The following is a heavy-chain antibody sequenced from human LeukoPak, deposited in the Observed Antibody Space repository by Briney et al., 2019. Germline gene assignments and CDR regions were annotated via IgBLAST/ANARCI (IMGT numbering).Heavy chain of an antibody. J-gene: IGHJ6*02. CDR2: INTDGSST. V-gene: IGHV3-74*01. CDR3: ARDSYDSNYYYGMDV. D-gene: IGHD5-12*01. CDR1: GFTFSRHW. Sequence: PGGSLRLSCAASGFTFSRHWMHWVRQAPGKGLVWVSRINTDGSSTSYADSVKGRFTISRDNAKKTLYLQMNSLRAEDTAVYYCARDSYDSNYYYGMDVWGQGTTVTGSS.